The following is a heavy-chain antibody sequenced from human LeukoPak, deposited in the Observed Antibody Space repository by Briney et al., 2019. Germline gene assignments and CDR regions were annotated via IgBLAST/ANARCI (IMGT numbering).Heavy chain of an antibody. J-gene: IGHJ4*02. CDR1: GGSFSGYY. Sequence: SETLSLTCAVFGGSFSGYYWSWIRQPPGKGLEWIGEINHSGSTNYNPSLKSRVTISVDTSKNQFSLKLSSVTAADTAVYYCARSIGSWNFDYWGQGTLVTVSS. V-gene: IGHV4-34*01. D-gene: IGHD6-13*01. CDR2: INHSGST. CDR3: ARSIGSWNFDY.